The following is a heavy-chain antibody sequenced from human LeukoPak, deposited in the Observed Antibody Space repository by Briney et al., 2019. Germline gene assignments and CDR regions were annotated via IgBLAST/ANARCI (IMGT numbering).Heavy chain of an antibody. D-gene: IGHD3-22*01. J-gene: IGHJ5*02. CDR2: ISAYNGNT. CDR3: ARDCIRGAEYYYDSSGYLSPPCIANWFDP. V-gene: IGHV1-18*01. CDR1: GYTFTSYG. Sequence: GASVKVSCKASGYTFTSYGISWVRQAPGQGLEWMGWISAYNGNTNYAQKLQGRVTMTTDTSTSTAYMELRSLRSDDTAVYYCARDCIRGAEYYYDSSGYLSPPCIANWFDPWGQGTLVTVSS.